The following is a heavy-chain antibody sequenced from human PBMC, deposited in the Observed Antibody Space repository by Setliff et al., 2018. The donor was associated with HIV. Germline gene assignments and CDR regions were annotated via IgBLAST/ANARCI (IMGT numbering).Heavy chain of an antibody. CDR2: ISYDGSYK. CDR3: AKDSAEYCSSPSCPIPNWFDP. CDR1: GFTFSSYS. Sequence: AGGSLRLSCEASGFTFSSYSINWVRQAPGKGLEWVAVISYDGSYKYYADSVKVRFTISRDNSKNTLYVQMNSLRAEDTAVYYCAKDSAEYCSSPSCPIPNWFDPWGQGTLVTVSS. D-gene: IGHD2-2*01. V-gene: IGHV3-30*04. J-gene: IGHJ5*02.